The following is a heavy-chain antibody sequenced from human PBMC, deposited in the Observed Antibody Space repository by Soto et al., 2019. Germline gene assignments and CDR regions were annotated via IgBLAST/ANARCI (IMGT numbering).Heavy chain of an antibody. CDR1: GYTFSTYW. Sequence: GESLKISCKASGYTFSTYWIGWVRQMPGKGLEWMGIIYPGDSDTRYSPSFQGHVTISADTSNNTAYLQWSSLKASDTAMYYCARHSEVYYYGMDVWGQGTTVTVSS. CDR3: ARHSEVYYYGMDV. D-gene: IGHD3-10*01. J-gene: IGHJ6*02. CDR2: IYPGDSDT. V-gene: IGHV5-51*01.